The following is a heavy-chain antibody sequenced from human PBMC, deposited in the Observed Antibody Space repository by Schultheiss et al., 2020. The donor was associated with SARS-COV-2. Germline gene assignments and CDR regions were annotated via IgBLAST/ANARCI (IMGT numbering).Heavy chain of an antibody. Sequence: GGSLRLSCAASGFTFEHYAMHWVRQAPGKGLEWVSGITSHSVYRVYADSVKGRFTISRDDAKNSLYLEMNSLRVDDTALYYCAKETDPGETGDGSGYYDSWGQGTLVTVSS. CDR2: ITSHSVYR. CDR1: GFTFEHYA. CDR3: AKETDPGETGDGSGYYDS. V-gene: IGHV3-9*01. J-gene: IGHJ5*01. D-gene: IGHD3-3*01.